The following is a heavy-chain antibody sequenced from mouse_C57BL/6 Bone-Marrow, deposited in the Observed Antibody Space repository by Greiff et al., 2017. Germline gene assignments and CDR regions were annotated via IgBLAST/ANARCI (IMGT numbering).Heavy chain of an antibody. V-gene: IGHV5-9-1*02. CDR2: ISSGGDYI. CDR3: IRRRLWLHYYAMDY. Sequence: DVHLVESGEGLVKPGGSLKLSCAASGFTFSSYAMSWVRQTPEKRLEWVAYISSGGDYIYYADTVKGRFTISRDHARNTLYLQMSRLKSEDTAMYDCIRRRLWLHYYAMDYWGQGTSVTVSS. J-gene: IGHJ4*01. CDR1: GFTFSSYA. D-gene: IGHD1-1*02.